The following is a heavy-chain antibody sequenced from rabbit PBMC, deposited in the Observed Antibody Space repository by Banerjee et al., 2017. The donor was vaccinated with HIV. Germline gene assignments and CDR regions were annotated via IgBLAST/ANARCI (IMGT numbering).Heavy chain of an antibody. CDR2: IYTGSSGST. V-gene: IGHV1S40*01. CDR1: GFSFNYYKY. J-gene: IGHJ4*01. Sequence: QSLEESGGDLVKPGASLTLTCTASGFSFNYYKYMCWVRQAPGKGLEWIACIYTGSSGSTYYASWAKGRFTISKTSSTTVTLQMTSLTAADTATYFCASGYAGSRGGFNLWGQGTLVTVS. CDR3: ASGYAGSRGGFNL. D-gene: IGHD4-2*01.